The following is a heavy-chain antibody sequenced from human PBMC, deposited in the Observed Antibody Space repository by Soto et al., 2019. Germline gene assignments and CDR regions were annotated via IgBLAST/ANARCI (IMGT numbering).Heavy chain of an antibody. CDR1: GFTFSAYW. Sequence: PGGSLRLSCAASGFTFSAYWINWVRQTPGKGLEWVANISPDGSLKYYVESVKGRFTISRDNAKNSLYLQMNSLRAEDTAVYSCARGYDYLIDYWGQGTLVTSPQ. V-gene: IGHV3-7*01. CDR3: ARGYDYLIDY. D-gene: IGHD3-22*01. CDR2: ISPDGSLK. J-gene: IGHJ4*02.